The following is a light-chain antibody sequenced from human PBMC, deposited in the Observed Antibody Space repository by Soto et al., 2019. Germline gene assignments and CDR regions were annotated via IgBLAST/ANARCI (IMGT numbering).Light chain of an antibody. CDR1: QSVSSN. Sequence: EKVMTQSPAPLSVSPGDRATLSCRASQSVSSNLAWYQQKPGQAPRLLIYDASTRATGIPARFSGSGSGTEFTLTISSLQAEDLAVYYCQQYDDWPETFGQGTKVEIK. CDR3: QQYDDWPET. CDR2: DAS. J-gene: IGKJ1*01. V-gene: IGKV3-15*01.